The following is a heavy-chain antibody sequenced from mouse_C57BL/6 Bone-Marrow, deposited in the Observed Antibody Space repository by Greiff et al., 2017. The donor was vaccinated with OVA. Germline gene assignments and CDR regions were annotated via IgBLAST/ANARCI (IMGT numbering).Heavy chain of an antibody. Sequence: VQLQQSGAELVRPGTSVKVSCKASGYAFTNYLIEWVKQRPGQGLEWIGVINPGSGGTNYNEKFKGKATLTADKSSSTAYMQLSSLTSEDSAVYLCERWGRGPYWYRGVWGTGTTVTVFS. CDR3: ERWGRGPYWYRGV. V-gene: IGHV1-54*01. J-gene: IGHJ1*03. CDR1: GYAFTNYL. CDR2: INPGSGGT.